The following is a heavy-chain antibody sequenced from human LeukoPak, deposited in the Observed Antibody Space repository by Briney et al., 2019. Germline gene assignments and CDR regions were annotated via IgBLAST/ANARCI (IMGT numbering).Heavy chain of an antibody. CDR2: IRYDGSNK. CDR3: AKAGREVRGVIKLYYYGMDV. CDR1: GFTFSSYG. J-gene: IGHJ6*02. V-gene: IGHV3-30*02. D-gene: IGHD3-10*01. Sequence: PGGSLRLSCAASGFTFSSYGMHWVRPAPGKGLEWVAFIRYDGSNKYYADSVKGRFTISRDNSKNTLYLQMNSLRAEDTAVYYCAKAGREVRGVIKLYYYGMDVWGQGTSVTVSS.